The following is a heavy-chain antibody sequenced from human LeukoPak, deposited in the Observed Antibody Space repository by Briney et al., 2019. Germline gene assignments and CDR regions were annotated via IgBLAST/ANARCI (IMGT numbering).Heavy chain of an antibody. CDR3: VRADGYSSSSSLNY. V-gene: IGHV4-61*02. CDR1: GASIAGGSHY. Sequence: SETLSLTCTVSGASIAGGSHYWSWIRQPAGMGLEWIGRIYTTGSTNYNPSLKSRASMSIDTSKNQFSLRLTSVTAADTATYYCVRADGYSSSSSLNYWGQGALVTVSS. J-gene: IGHJ4*02. CDR2: IYTTGST. D-gene: IGHD6-6*01.